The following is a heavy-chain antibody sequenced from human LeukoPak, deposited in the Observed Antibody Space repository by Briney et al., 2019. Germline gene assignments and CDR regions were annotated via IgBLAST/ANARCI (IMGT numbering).Heavy chain of an antibody. D-gene: IGHD3-22*01. Sequence: PSQTLSLTCAVSGGSISSGGYCWSWIRQPPGKGLEWIGYIYNSGSTYSNPSLKSRATISVDRSKNQFSLKLSSVTAADTAVYYCARETYYYDSSGYTPGAFDIWGQGTMVTVSS. CDR2: IYNSGST. V-gene: IGHV4-30-2*01. J-gene: IGHJ3*02. CDR1: GGSISSGGYC. CDR3: ARETYYYDSSGYTPGAFDI.